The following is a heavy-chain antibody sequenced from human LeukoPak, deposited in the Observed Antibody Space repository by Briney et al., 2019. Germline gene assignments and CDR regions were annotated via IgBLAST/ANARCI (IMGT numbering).Heavy chain of an antibody. CDR2: IYTSGST. V-gene: IGHV4-61*02. J-gene: IGHJ5*02. CDR1: GDSISSGSYY. Sequence: PSQTLSLTCTVSGDSISSGSYYWTWIRQPAGKGLEWIGRIYTSGSTNYNPFLKSRVTISVDTSKNQFSLKLSSVTAADTAVYYCARSPPDDYGDYDGWFDPWGQGSLVTVSS. D-gene: IGHD4-17*01. CDR3: ARSPPDDYGDYDGWFDP.